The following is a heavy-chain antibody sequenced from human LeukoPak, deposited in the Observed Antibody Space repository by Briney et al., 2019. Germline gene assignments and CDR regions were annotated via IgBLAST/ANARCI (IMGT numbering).Heavy chain of an antibody. CDR3: AKDYSNNGGFDY. CDR2: ISYDGSNK. D-gene: IGHD4-11*01. J-gene: IGHJ4*02. V-gene: IGHV3-30*18. Sequence: PGRSLRLSCAASGFTFSSYGMHWVRQAPGKGLEWVAVISYDGSNKYYADSVKGRFTISRDNSKNTLYLQMNSLRAEDTAVYYCAKDYSNNGGFDYWGQGTLVTVSS. CDR1: GFTFSSYG.